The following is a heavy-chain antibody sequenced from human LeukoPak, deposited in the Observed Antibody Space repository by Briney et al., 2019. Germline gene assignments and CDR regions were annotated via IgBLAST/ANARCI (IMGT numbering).Heavy chain of an antibody. D-gene: IGHD3-16*02. CDR2: IYYSGST. CDR3: ARYIWGSYPTFEDY. Sequence: PSETLSLTCTVSRGSLSSYYWSWIRQPPGKGLEWIGYIYYSGSTNYNPSLKSRVTISIDTSKNQFSLKLSSVTAADTAVYYCARYIWGSYPTFEDYWGQGTLVTVSS. V-gene: IGHV4-59*01. J-gene: IGHJ4*02. CDR1: RGSLSSYY.